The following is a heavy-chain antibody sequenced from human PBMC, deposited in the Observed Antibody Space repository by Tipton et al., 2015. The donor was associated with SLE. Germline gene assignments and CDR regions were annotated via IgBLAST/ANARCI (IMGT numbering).Heavy chain of an antibody. V-gene: IGHV5-51*01. CDR2: IYPGDSNT. D-gene: IGHD3-22*01. CDR3: ARSSHYDSSGWGNYYYMDV. Sequence: QLVQSGAEVKKPGESLKISCKGSGYSFTTYWIGWVRQMPEKGLEWMGVIYPGDSNTKYSPSFEGQVTISADKSISTAYLQWSSLKASDTAMYYCARSSHYDSSGWGNYYYMDVWGKGTSVTVSS. J-gene: IGHJ6*03. CDR1: GYSFTTYW.